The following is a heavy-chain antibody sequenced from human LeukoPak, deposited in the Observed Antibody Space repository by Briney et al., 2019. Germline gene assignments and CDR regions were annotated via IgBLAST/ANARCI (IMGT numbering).Heavy chain of an antibody. D-gene: IGHD1-14*01. CDR3: ARDPAGHGRYFDY. CDR1: GGSISGYF. CDR2: IHTSGTT. V-gene: IGHV4-4*07. J-gene: IGHJ4*02. Sequence: SETLSLTCTVSGGSISGYFCTWLRQSAGAGLECIGRIHTSGTTYYNPSLRSRVSMSVDTSNNKFSLRLSSVTAADTAVYYCARDPAGHGRYFDYWGQGALVTVSS.